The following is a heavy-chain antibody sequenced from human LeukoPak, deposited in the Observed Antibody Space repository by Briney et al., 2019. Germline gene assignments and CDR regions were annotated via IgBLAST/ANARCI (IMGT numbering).Heavy chain of an antibody. Sequence: ASVKVSCKASGYTFTSYYMHWVRQAPGQGLEWMGIINPSGGSTSYAQNFQGRATMTRDTSTSTVYMELSSLRSEDTAVYYCARDGLAAATFHWLDPWGQGTLVTVSS. CDR1: GYTFTSYY. CDR3: ARDGLAAATFHWLDP. D-gene: IGHD6-25*01. CDR2: INPSGGST. J-gene: IGHJ5*02. V-gene: IGHV1-46*01.